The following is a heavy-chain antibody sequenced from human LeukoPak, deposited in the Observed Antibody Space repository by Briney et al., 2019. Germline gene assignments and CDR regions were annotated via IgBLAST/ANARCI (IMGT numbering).Heavy chain of an antibody. CDR3: ARAGSRWGYGRYYYYMDV. J-gene: IGHJ6*03. CDR2: IYSGGST. Sequence: PGGSLRLSCAASGFTVSSNYMSWVRQAPGKGLEWVSVIYSGGSTYYADSVKGRFTISRDNSKSTLYIQMNSLRAEDTAVYYCARAGSRWGYGRYYYYMDVWGKGTTVTISS. D-gene: IGHD5-12*01. CDR1: GFTVSSNY. V-gene: IGHV3-53*01.